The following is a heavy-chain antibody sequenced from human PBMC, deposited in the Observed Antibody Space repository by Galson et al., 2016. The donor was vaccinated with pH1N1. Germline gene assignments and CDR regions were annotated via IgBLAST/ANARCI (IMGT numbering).Heavy chain of an antibody. D-gene: IGHD5-24*01. Sequence: LRLSCAASGFTFSTNWMSWVRQAPGKGLEWVANIKYDGSEKYYVDSVKGRFTISRDNAKTSLFLQMNSLRDEDTATYYCARDNEEAEKATVNGGFAYWGQRTLVTVSS. J-gene: IGHJ4*02. CDR1: GFTFSTNW. CDR3: ARDNEEAEKATVNGGFAY. CDR2: IKYDGSEK. V-gene: IGHV3-7*03.